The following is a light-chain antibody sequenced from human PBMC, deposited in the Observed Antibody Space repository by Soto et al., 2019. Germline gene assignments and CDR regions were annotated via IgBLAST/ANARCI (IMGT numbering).Light chain of an antibody. CDR2: EVR. Sequence: QSVLTQPASVSGSPGQSITISCTGTSSDVGSYNYVSWYQQHPGKAPKLMIYEVRNRPSGVSDRFSGSKSGKTASLTIFGLQAEDEADYYCNSYTTSTTQVFGGGTKVTVL. J-gene: IGLJ2*01. CDR1: SSDVGSYNY. V-gene: IGLV2-14*01. CDR3: NSYTTSTTQV.